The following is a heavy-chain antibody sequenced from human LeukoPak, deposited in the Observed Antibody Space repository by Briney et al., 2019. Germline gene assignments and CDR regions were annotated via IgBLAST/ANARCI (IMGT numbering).Heavy chain of an antibody. Sequence: LEWVAFIRYDGTKDYYADSVKGRFTVSRDISKNTVYLQMNSLRAEDTAMYYCAKGWTDFDYWGQGTLVTVSP. CDR2: IRYDGTKD. J-gene: IGHJ4*02. D-gene: IGHD2-15*01. CDR3: AKGWTDFDY. V-gene: IGHV3-30*02.